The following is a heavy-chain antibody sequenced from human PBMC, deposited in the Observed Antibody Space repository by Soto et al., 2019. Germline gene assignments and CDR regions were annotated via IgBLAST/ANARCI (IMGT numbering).Heavy chain of an antibody. CDR2: IWYDGSNK. V-gene: IGHV3-33*01. CDR3: ARDGSSAWYIAYNWFDP. Sequence: GSLRLSCAASGFTFSSYGMHWVRQAPGKGLEWVAVIWYDGSNKYYADSVKGRFTISRDNSKNTLYLQMNSLRAEDTAVYYCARDGSSAWYIAYNWFDPWGQGTLVTVSS. CDR1: GFTFSSYG. J-gene: IGHJ5*02. D-gene: IGHD6-19*01.